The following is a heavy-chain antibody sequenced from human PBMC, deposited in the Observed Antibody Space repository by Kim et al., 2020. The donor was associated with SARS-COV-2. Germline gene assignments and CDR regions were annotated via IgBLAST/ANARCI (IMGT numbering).Heavy chain of an antibody. V-gene: IGHV3-48*02. D-gene: IGHD3-10*01. CDR3: ASVLQAGITMVRGGDY. Sequence: GGSLRLSCAASGFTFSSYSMNWVRQAPGKGLEWVSYISSSSSTIYYADSVKGRFTISRDNAKNSLYLQMNSLRDEDTAVDYCASVLQAGITMVRGGDYWGPGTLVTVSS. CDR2: ISSSSSTI. J-gene: IGHJ4*02. CDR1: GFTFSSYS.